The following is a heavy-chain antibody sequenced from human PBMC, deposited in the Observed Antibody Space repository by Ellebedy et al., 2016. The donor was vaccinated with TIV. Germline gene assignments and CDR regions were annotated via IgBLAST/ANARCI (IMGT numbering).Heavy chain of an antibody. Sequence: GESLKISCGATGFTFSTYTLNWVRQAPGKGLEWVSSISTSSSYIYYADSVKGRFTISRENSKNALFLQMDGLRVDDSAVYYCVGFGVFNLWGQGAPVTVSS. CDR2: ISTSSSYI. CDR1: GFTFSTYT. D-gene: IGHD3-3*01. CDR3: VGFGVFNL. V-gene: IGHV3-21*01. J-gene: IGHJ1*01.